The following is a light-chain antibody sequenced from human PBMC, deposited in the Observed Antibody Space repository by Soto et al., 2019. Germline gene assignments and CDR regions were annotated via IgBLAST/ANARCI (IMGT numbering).Light chain of an antibody. CDR2: GAS. CDR1: QSVSSIY. CDR3: QQYGRSPPT. J-gene: IGKJ1*01. Sequence: EIGLTQSPGTLSLSPGERATLSCRASQSVSSIYVAWYQQKPGQAPRLLIYGASSRATGIPDRFSGSGSGTDFTLTISRLEPEAFAVYYCQQYGRSPPTFGQGTKVEIK. V-gene: IGKV3-20*01.